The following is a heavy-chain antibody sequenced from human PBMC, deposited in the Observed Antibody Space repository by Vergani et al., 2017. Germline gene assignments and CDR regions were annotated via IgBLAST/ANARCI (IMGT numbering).Heavy chain of an antibody. Sequence: EVQLVESGGGLVQPGRSLRLSCTGSGFTFGDFALTWIRQPPGKGLEWVGYIRSHNYGGTAEYAASFKGRFTISRDDSRNTVYVEMNSLKIEDKATYYWTRGSGGYEYWGQGALVTVSS. CDR2: IRSHNYGGTA. J-gene: IGHJ4*02. V-gene: IGHV3-49*03. CDR3: TRGSGGYEY. CDR1: GFTFGDFA. D-gene: IGHD2-15*01.